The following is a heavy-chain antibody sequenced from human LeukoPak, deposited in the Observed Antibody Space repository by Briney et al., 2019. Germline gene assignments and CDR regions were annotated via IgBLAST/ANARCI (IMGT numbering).Heavy chain of an antibody. V-gene: IGHV3-23*01. J-gene: IGHJ4*02. CDR3: AKGGSGWYWVY. CDR1: GFTFSSYA. CDR2: ISGSDGTT. Sequence: PGGSLRLSCAASGFTFSSYAMSWVRQAPGKGLEWVSGISGSDGTTYYADSVKGRFTISRDNSKNTLYLQMNSLRAEDTAVYYCAKGGSGWYWVYWGQGTLVTVSS. D-gene: IGHD6-19*01.